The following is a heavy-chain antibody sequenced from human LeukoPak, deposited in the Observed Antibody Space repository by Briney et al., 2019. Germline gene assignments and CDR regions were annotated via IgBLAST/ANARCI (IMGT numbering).Heavy chain of an antibody. J-gene: IGHJ4*02. CDR3: ARDPVFSDSSGYYFDY. D-gene: IGHD3-22*01. CDR1: GFTSSNYN. V-gene: IGHV3-48*01. Sequence: GGSLRLSCAASGFTSSNYNMNWVRQAPGKGLECLVYFSGSGSGIYYADSVKGRFTLSRDNAKNSLYLQMNSLRAEDTAVYYCARDPVFSDSSGYYFDYWGQGTLVTVSS. CDR2: FSGSGSGI.